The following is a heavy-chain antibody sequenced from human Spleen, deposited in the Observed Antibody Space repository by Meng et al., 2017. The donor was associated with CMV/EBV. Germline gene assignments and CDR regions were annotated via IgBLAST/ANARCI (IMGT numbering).Heavy chain of an antibody. V-gene: IGHV3-30*02. CDR1: GFIFSSHG. Sequence: GGSLRLSCAASGFIFSSHGMHWVRQAPGKGLEWVAFTRYDGSNTRYGDSVKGRFTISRDNSKNRVFLQMNSLRPEDTAVYYCAKDRSGRGRGLDYWGQGTLVTVSS. CDR2: TRYDGSNT. CDR3: AKDRSGRGRGLDY. D-gene: IGHD1-26*01. J-gene: IGHJ4*02.